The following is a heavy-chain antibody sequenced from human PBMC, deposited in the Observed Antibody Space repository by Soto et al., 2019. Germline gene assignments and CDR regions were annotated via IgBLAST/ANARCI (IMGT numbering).Heavy chain of an antibody. CDR3: ARGGGDFWSGYEYYYYYMDV. J-gene: IGHJ6*03. D-gene: IGHD3-3*01. CDR2: MNPNSGNT. V-gene: IGHV1-8*01. CDR1: GYAFTSYD. Sequence: ASVKGSCKASGYAFTSYDINWVRQATGQGLEWMGWMNPNSGNTGYAQKFQGRVTMTRNTSISTAYMELSSLRSEDTAVYYCARGGGDFWSGYEYYYYYMDVWGKGTTVTVSS.